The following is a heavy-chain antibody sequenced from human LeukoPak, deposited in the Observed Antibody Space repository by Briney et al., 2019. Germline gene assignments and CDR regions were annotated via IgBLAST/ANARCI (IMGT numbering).Heavy chain of an antibody. D-gene: IGHD2-21*02. J-gene: IGHJ4*02. V-gene: IGHV3-64*01. CDR3: AKGYIPRVTATALDY. CDR2: INSDGGST. Sequence: PGGSLRLSCAASGFSFSSHAMYWVRQAPGKGLEYVSGINSDGGSTYYANSVKGRFTISRDNSKNTLYLQMNSLRAEDTAVYYCAKGYIPRVTATALDYWGQGTLVTVSS. CDR1: GFSFSSHA.